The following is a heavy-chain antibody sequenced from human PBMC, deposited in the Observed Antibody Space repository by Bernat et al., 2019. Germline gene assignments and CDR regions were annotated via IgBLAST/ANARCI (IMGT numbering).Heavy chain of an antibody. J-gene: IGHJ3*02. CDR1: GFTFSSYA. Sequence: QVQLVESGGGVVQPGRSLRLSCAASGFTFSSYAMHWVRQAPGKGLEWVAVISYDGSNKYYADSVKGRFTHSRANSKNTLYLQMNSLRAEDTAVYYCARTGNHRGTVTTTEDAFDIWGQGKMVTVSS. CDR3: ARTGNHRGTVTTTEDAFDI. V-gene: IGHV3-30-3*01. CDR2: ISYDGSNK. D-gene: IGHD4-17*01.